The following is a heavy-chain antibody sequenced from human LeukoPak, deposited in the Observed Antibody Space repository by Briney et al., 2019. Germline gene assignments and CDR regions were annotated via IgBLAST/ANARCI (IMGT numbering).Heavy chain of an antibody. CDR3: AREGAAAGTYYYYGMDV. CDR2: IYTSGST. D-gene: IGHD6-13*01. V-gene: IGHV4-4*07. J-gene: IGHJ6*02. CDR1: GGSTSSYY. Sequence: SETLSLTCTVSGGSTSSYYWSWIRQPAGKGLEWIGRIYTSGSTNYNPSLKSRVTMSVDTSKNQFSLKLSSVTAADTAVYYCAREGAAAGTYYYYGMDVWGQGTTVTVSS.